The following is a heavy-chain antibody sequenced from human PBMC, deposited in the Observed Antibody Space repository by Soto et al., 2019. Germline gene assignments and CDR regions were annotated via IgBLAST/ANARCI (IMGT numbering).Heavy chain of an antibody. D-gene: IGHD2-2*01. J-gene: IGHJ4*02. CDR1: GYSISNGFN. CDR2: ISYTGSA. CDR3: ARVPYCSSTSCYPYFDY. Sequence: SETLSLTCAVSGYSISNGFNWGWIRQPPGKGLEWIGYISYTGSANYNASLKSRLTISVDTSKNQFSLKLSSVTAADTAVYYCARVPYCSSTSCYPYFDYWGQGTLVTVSS. V-gene: IGHV4-61*01.